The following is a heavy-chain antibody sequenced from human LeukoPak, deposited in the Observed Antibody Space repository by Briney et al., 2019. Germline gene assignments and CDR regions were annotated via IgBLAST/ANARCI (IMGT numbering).Heavy chain of an antibody. V-gene: IGHV4-31*11. CDR3: ARESGYYYDSSGLIDY. CDR1: GGSFSGYY. CDR2: IYYSGST. D-gene: IGHD3-22*01. Sequence: PSETLSLTCAVYGGSFSGYYWSWIRQHPGKGLEWIGYIYYSGSTYYNPSLKSRVTISVDTSKNQFSLKLSSVTAADTAVYYCARESGYYYDSSGLIDYWGQGTLVTVSS. J-gene: IGHJ4*02.